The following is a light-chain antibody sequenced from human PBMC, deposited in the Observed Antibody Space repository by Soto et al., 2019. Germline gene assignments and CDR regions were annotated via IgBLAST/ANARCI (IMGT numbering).Light chain of an antibody. Sequence: DSQMTQSPSTLSASVGDRVTITCRASQSISSWLAWYQQKPGKAPQLLVFDASSLESGTPSRFSGRRSGTQFTLTINGLQPDDFATYYCQQYDNYKPRTVGGGTKVDIK. CDR1: QSISSW. CDR2: DAS. CDR3: QQYDNYKPRT. V-gene: IGKV1-5*01. J-gene: IGKJ4*02.